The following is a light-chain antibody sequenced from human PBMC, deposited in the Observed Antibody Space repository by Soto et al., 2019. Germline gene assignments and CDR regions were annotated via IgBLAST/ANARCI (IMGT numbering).Light chain of an antibody. V-gene: IGLV2-8*01. J-gene: IGLJ2*01. Sequence: QSALTQPPSASGSPGQSVTISCTGTSSDVGGYDFVTWYQQYPGKAPKLIIYEVNKRPSGVPDRFSGSKSGTTASLTVSGLQADDEDDYFCSSYAGNNYVVFGGGTKLTVL. CDR1: SSDVGGYDF. CDR2: EVN. CDR3: SSYAGNNYVV.